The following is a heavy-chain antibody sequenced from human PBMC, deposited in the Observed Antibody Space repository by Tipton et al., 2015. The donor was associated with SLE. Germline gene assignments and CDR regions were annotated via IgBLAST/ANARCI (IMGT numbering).Heavy chain of an antibody. CDR2: IYDGGST. V-gene: IGHV4-39*02. D-gene: IGHD3-3*02. CDR1: GASVTTSGYY. CDR3: ARRSLLAVPK. J-gene: IGHJ4*02. Sequence: TLSLTCTVSGASVTTSGYYWGWIRRPPGKGLEWIGSIYDGGSTYYNPSLKSRVTISADTSNKHFSLKLSRVTAADTAVYYCARRSLLAVPKWGQGTLVTVSS.